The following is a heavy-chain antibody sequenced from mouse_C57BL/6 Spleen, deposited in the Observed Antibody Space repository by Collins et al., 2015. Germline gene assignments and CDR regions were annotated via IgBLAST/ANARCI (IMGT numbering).Heavy chain of an antibody. CDR2: ISYDGSN. CDR3: ARGGGNYVAY. J-gene: IGHJ3*01. D-gene: IGHD2-1*01. V-gene: IGHV3-6*02. CDR1: GYSISRGYY. Sequence: VQLQESGPGLVKPSQSLPLSCSVTGYSISRGYYWNWIRQFPGNKLEWMGYISYDGSNNYNPSLKNRISITRDTSKNQFFLKLNSVTTEDTATYYCARGGGNYVAYWGQGTLVTVSA.